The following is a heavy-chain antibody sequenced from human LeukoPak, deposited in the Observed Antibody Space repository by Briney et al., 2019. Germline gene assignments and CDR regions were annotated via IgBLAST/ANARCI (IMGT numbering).Heavy chain of an antibody. CDR2: ISDDGRNK. CDR1: GFTFSTYG. CDR3: VKDHTSSSNWFGDY. J-gene: IGHJ4*02. D-gene: IGHD6-13*01. Sequence: GGSLRLSCAASGFTFSTYGMHWVRQAPGKGLEWVAVISDDGRNKYYPDSVSGRFTIPSDNSSKTLYLHIKSRRAKETDSDYCVKDHTSSSNWFGDYWGQGTLVIVSS. V-gene: IGHV3-30*18.